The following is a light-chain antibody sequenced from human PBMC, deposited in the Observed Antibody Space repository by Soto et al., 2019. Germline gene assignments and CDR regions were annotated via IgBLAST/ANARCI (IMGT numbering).Light chain of an antibody. CDR3: QQRSHWPPLT. Sequence: EIVLTQSPATLSLSPGERATLSCRASQSVSSNLAWYQQKPGQAPRLLIYDASNRATGIPARFSGSGSGTDFTLTISRLEPEDFAVYYCQQRSHWPPLTFGGGPKVEIK. CDR1: QSVSSN. J-gene: IGKJ4*01. CDR2: DAS. V-gene: IGKV3-11*01.